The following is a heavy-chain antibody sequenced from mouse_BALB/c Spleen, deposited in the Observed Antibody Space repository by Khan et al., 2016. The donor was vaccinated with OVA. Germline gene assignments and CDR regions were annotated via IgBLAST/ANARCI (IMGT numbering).Heavy chain of an antibody. D-gene: IGHD4-1*01. CDR3: ARVSGGDFDY. Sequence: EVQLQESGPGLVKPSQSLSLTCTVTGYSITSDYAWNWIRQFPGNKLEWLGYISYSGNTKYNPSLKSRISVTRDTSKNQFFLQLNSVTTEDSATCYCARVSGGDFDYWGQGTTLTVSS. CDR2: ISYSGNT. V-gene: IGHV3-2*02. CDR1: GYSITSDYA. J-gene: IGHJ2*01.